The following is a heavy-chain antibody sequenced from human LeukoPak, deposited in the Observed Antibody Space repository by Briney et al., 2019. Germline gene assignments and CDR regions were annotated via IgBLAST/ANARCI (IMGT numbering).Heavy chain of an antibody. CDR3: AKVGTDLNYMDV. CDR1: GFTFSSYA. CDR2: ISYDGSNK. D-gene: IGHD3/OR15-3a*01. Sequence: GGSLRLSCAASGFTFSSYAMHWVRQAPGKGLEWVAVISYDGSNKYYADSVKGRFTISRDNSKNSLYLQMNSLRAEDTAVYYCAKVGTDLNYMDVWGKGTTVTVSS. J-gene: IGHJ6*03. V-gene: IGHV3-30*04.